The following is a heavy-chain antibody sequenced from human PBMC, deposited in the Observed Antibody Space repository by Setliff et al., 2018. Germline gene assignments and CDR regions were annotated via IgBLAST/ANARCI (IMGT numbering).Heavy chain of an antibody. J-gene: IGHJ6*02. CDR2: ISGAGTTV. Sequence: GGSLRLSWGASGFTFSKYWMYWVRQVPGKGLVWLSKISGAGTTVYYADSVRGRFTISRDNAKNSLYLQMNSLRAEDSAVYYCARDGVFYAMDFWGQGTTVTVS. CDR1: GFTFSKYW. CDR3: ARDGVFYAMDF. D-gene: IGHD3-10*01. V-gene: IGHV3-11*04.